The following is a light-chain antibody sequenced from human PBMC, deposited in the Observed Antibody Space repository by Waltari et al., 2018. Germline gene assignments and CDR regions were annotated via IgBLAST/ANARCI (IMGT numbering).Light chain of an antibody. CDR3: SSQSSDNVVL. CDR1: SSDVGGYNS. CDR2: DVS. J-gene: IGLJ2*01. Sequence: QSALTQPASVSGSPGQSSTIPCTGTSSDVGGYNSVSWYQDHPGQAPKVIIYDVSDRPSGISERFSGSKSGNTASLTISGLQAEDEADYYCSSQSSDNVVLFGGGTKLTVL. V-gene: IGLV2-14*03.